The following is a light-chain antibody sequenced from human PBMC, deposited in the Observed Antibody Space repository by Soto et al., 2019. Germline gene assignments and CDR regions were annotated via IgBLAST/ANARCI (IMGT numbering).Light chain of an antibody. Sequence: DTQMTQSPSSLSASVGDRVTITCRASQSISSYLNWYQQKPGKAPKRLIYAASSLQSGVPSRFSGSGSGTDFTLTISSLQPEDFATYYCQQSYSTLWTFGHGTTVDNK. V-gene: IGKV1-39*01. CDR2: AAS. J-gene: IGKJ1*01. CDR3: QQSYSTLWT. CDR1: QSISSY.